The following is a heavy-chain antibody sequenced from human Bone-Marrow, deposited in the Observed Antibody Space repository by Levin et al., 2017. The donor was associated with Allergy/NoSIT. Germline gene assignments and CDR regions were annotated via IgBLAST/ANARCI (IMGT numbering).Heavy chain of an antibody. Sequence: HSQTLSLTCTVSGTSISNFYWNWIRQSPGRGLEWIGYISYSGSTDYNPSLKSRVTMSEDTSKNQFSLRLTSVTAADTAIYYCACIRSGRYYGMSVWGQGTTVTVSS. V-gene: IGHV4-59*01. CDR3: ACIRSGRYYGMSV. J-gene: IGHJ6*02. D-gene: IGHD3-10*01. CDR1: GTSISNFY. CDR2: ISYSGST.